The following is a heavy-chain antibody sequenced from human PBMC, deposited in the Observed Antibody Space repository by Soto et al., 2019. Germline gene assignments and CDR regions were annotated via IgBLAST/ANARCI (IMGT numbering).Heavy chain of an antibody. J-gene: IGHJ4*02. Sequence: GGSLRLSCVGSGFTFSSYGMHWVRQAPGKGLECVAVISDTGSSHYYAASVEGRFTISRENSKNTLSLHMDRLRVEDTAVYYCARDRGGDCRDNGCYFGADYWGRGSPVTGSA. CDR1: GFTFSSYG. V-gene: IGHV3-30*03. D-gene: IGHD2-2*01. CDR2: ISDTGSSH. CDR3: ARDRGGDCRDNGCYFGADY.